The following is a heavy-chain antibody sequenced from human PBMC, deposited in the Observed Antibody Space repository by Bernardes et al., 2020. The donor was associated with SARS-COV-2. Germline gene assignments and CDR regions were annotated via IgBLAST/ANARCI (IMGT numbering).Heavy chain of an antibody. CDR2: ISINGDET. J-gene: IGHJ6*02. Sequence: GGSLRLSCGGSGFTFNNFALTWVRRAPGKGLEWVATISINGDETYYGQSVKGRFTISRDNSKKTLFLQMNNLRADDTAKYYCARDPLQFAGWFGIDVWGPGTTVTVSS. CDR1: GFTFNNFA. D-gene: IGHD6-19*01. CDR3: ARDPLQFAGWFGIDV. V-gene: IGHV3-23*01.